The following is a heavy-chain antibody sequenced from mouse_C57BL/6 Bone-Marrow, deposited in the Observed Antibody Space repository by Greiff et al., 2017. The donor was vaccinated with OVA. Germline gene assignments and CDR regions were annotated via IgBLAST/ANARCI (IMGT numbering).Heavy chain of an antibody. CDR1: GFTFSSYA. Sequence: EVKVVESGGGLVKPGGSLKLSCAASGFTFSSYAMSWVRQTPEKRLEWVATISDGGSYTYYPDNVKGRFTISRDNAKNNLYLQMSDLKSEDTAMYYCAREELAYWGQGTLVTVSA. CDR2: ISDGGSYT. J-gene: IGHJ3*01. CDR3: AREELAY. V-gene: IGHV5-4*01.